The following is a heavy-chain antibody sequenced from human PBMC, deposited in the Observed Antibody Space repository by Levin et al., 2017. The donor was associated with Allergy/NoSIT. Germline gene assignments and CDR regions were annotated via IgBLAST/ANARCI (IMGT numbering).Heavy chain of an antibody. J-gene: IGHJ4*02. CDR2: ISYSGST. CDR3: TRERLGESISGYDILDY. V-gene: IGHV4-59*01. CDR1: GGSISPFY. Sequence: SETLSLTCTVSGGSISPFYWSWIRQPPGKGLEWIGYISYSGSTNYNPSLKGRVTISLDTSKNQFSLKLTSVIAADTAVYYCTRERLGESISGYDILDYWGQGTLVTVSS. D-gene: IGHD3-22*01.